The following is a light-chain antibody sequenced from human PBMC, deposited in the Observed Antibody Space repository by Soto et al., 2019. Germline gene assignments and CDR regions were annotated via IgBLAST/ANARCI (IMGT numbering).Light chain of an antibody. CDR2: AAS. J-gene: IGKJ2*01. V-gene: IGKV1D-12*01. CDR3: QQANSSPYT. CDR1: QDSSTW. Sequence: DIQLTQSPSSVSASVGDTVTITCRASQDSSTWLAWYQQKPGRAPKLLIYAASTLQSGVPSRFSGSGSGTEFTLTINSLQPEDFATYYCQQANSSPYTFGQGTILEIK.